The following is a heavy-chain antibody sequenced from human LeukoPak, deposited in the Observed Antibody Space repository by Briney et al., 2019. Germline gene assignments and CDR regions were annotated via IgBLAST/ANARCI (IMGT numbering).Heavy chain of an antibody. CDR3: ASGRGRLTYYYYYGMDV. Sequence: SVTASCKASGGTFSSYAISWVRQAPGQGLEWMGRIIPILGIANYAQKFQGRVTITADKSTSTAYMELSSLRSEDTAVYYCASGRGRLTYYYYYGMDVWGQGTTVTVSS. V-gene: IGHV1-69*04. D-gene: IGHD4/OR15-4a*01. CDR1: GGTFSSYA. CDR2: IIPILGIA. J-gene: IGHJ6*02.